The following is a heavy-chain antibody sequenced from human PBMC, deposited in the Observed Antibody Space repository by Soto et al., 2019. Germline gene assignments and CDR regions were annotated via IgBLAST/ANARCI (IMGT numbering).Heavy chain of an antibody. V-gene: IGHV4-34*01. CDR2: INHSGST. CDR3: ARGRYSYGWMGVSWFDP. CDR1: GGSFSGYY. Sequence: KPSETLSLTCAVYGGSFSGYYWSWIRQPPGKGLEWIGEINHSGSTNYNPSLKSRVTISVDTSKNQFSLKLSSVTAADTAVYYCARGRYSYGWMGVSWFDPWGQGTLVTVSS. J-gene: IGHJ5*02. D-gene: IGHD5-18*01.